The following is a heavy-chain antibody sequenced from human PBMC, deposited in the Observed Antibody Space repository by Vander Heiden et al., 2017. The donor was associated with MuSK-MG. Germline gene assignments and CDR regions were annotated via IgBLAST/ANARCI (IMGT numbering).Heavy chain of an antibody. Sequence: EVQLVESGGGLVKPGGSLRLSCAASGFTFSSYSMNWVRQAPGKGLEWVSSISSSSSYIYYADSVKGRFTISRDNAKNSLYLQMNSLRAEDTAVYYCARDITVTIIDYWGQGTLVTVSS. CDR2: ISSSSSYI. J-gene: IGHJ4*02. D-gene: IGHD4-17*01. CDR1: GFTFSSYS. CDR3: ARDITVTIIDY. V-gene: IGHV3-21*01.